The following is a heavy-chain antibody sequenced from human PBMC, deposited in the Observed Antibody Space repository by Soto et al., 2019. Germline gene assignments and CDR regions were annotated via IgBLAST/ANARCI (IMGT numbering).Heavy chain of an antibody. D-gene: IGHD2-15*01. CDR2: INNNGSRT. J-gene: IGHJ4*02. V-gene: IGHV3-74*01. CDR3: ARGTDGNRLWY. Sequence: EVQLVESGGGVVQPGGSLRLSCAASGFTFSSYWMHCVRQAPGKGLVWVSRINNNGSRTNYADSVKGRFTISRDNDKNPGYMRMNSRRAADTAVYYCARGTDGNRLWYWGQGTLVTVSS. CDR1: GFTFSSYW.